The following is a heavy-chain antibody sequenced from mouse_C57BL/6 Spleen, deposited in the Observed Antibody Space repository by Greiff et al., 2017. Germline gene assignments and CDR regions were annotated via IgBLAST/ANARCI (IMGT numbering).Heavy chain of an antibody. CDR1: GYTFTSYW. D-gene: IGHD1-1*01. J-gene: IGHJ2*01. V-gene: IGHV1-69*01. Sequence: QVQLQQPGAELVMPGASVKLSCKASGYTFTSYWMHWVKQRPGQGLEWIGEIDPSDSYTNYNQKFKGKSTLTVDKSSSTAYMQLSSLTSEDSAVYYCARVGPITTVVATPFDYWGQGTTLTVSS. CDR2: IDPSDSYT. CDR3: ARVGPITTVVATPFDY.